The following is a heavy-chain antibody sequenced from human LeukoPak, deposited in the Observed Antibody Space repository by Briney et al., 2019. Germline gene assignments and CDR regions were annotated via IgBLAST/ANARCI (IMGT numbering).Heavy chain of an antibody. CDR3: ARPISGYSATGAMDV. V-gene: IGHV5-51*01. Sequence: GESLKISCKGSGYSFTSYWIGWVRQMPGKGLEWMGIIYPGNSDTRYSPSFQGQVTISADKSISTAYLQWSSLKASDTAMYYCARPISGYSATGAMDVWGQGTTVTVSS. CDR1: GYSFTSYW. CDR2: IYPGNSDT. J-gene: IGHJ6*02. D-gene: IGHD5-12*01.